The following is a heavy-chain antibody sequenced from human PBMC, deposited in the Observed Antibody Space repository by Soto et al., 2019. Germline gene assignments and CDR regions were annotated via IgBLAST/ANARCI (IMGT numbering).Heavy chain of an antibody. CDR3: ARDSRPLYCSGGSCEDYYYYGMDV. J-gene: IGHJ6*02. CDR2: INPNSGGT. Sequence: ASVKVSCKASGYTFTGYYMHWVRQAPGQGLEWMGWINPNSGGTNYAQKFQGWVTMTRDTSISTAYMELSRLRSDDPAVYYCARDSRPLYCSGGSCEDYYYYGMDVWGQGTPVTVSS. V-gene: IGHV1-2*04. D-gene: IGHD2-15*01. CDR1: GYTFTGYY.